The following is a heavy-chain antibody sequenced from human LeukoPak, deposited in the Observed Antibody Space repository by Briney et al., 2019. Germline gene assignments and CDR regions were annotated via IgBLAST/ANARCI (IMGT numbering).Heavy chain of an antibody. CDR2: NNPNRGGV. J-gene: IGHJ4*02. CDR1: GYTFTGYY. D-gene: IGHD1-26*01. CDR3: ARGVGSYLL. V-gene: IGHV1-2*06. Sequence: ASVKLSCTPAGYTFTGYYIHWARQAPGQGPEWKGRNNPNRGGVNYGQTFQGRVIITRDASTRTAYIELSSLRADDTAVYYCARGVGSYLLWGEGTLHPVSS.